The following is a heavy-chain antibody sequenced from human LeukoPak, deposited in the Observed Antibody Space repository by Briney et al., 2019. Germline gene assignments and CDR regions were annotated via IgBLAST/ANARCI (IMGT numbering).Heavy chain of an antibody. CDR2: VSYDGSNK. D-gene: IGHD3-16*02. V-gene: IGHV3-30*19. Sequence: GRSLRLSCAVSGFTFSSYGMHWVRQAPGKGLEWVAVVSYDGSNKYYADSVKGRFTVSRDNSKNTLFLQMNSLRAEDTAVYYCAIGDSLGELSSSFEYWGQGTLVTVSS. J-gene: IGHJ4*02. CDR1: GFTFSSYG. CDR3: AIGDSLGELSSSFEY.